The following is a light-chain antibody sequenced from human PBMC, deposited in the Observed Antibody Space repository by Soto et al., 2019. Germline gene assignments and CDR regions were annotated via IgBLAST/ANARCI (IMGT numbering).Light chain of an antibody. CDR1: QSVSII. Sequence: EIVFTQAPGTLSLSAAQTSTLSCRASQSVSIILAWYQQKTGQDPRLLIHGATTRATAIPARFSGAGSATDFTLTISSMQSEDFAVYYCQQYNDWPYTFGQGTKVDIK. CDR3: QQYNDWPYT. V-gene: IGKV3-15*01. J-gene: IGKJ2*01. CDR2: GAT.